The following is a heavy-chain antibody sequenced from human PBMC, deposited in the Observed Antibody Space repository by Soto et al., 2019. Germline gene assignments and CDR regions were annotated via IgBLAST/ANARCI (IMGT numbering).Heavy chain of an antibody. J-gene: IGHJ4*02. D-gene: IGHD1-26*01. CDR1: GGTFSSYA. CDR2: IIPIFGTA. CDR3: VREEYSGSYSPGY. V-gene: IGHV1-69*06. Sequence: QVQLVQSGAEVKKPGSSVKVSCKASGGTFSSYAISWVRQAPGQGLEWMGGIIPIFGTANYAQKFQGRVTITADKSTRTAYMELSSLRSEDTAVYYCVREEYSGSYSPGYWGQGTLVTVSS.